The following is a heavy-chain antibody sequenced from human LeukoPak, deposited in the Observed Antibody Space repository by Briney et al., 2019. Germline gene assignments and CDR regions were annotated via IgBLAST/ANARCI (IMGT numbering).Heavy chain of an antibody. V-gene: IGHV3-48*03. J-gene: IGHJ4*02. CDR3: ARMFTNYGLAFDS. CDR1: GFTFINYE. Sequence: RPGGSLRLSCAASGFTFINYETTWVRQAPGKGLEWVPYMSGSGSTIYYADSVKGRFTISRDNAKNSLYLQMNSLRAEDTAVYYCARMFTNYGLAFDSWGQGTLVTVSS. CDR2: MSGSGSTI. D-gene: IGHD2-8*01.